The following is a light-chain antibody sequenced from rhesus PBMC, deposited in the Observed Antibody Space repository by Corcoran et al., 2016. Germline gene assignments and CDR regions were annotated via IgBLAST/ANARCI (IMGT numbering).Light chain of an antibody. V-gene: IGKV3-35*01. CDR2: DAS. CDR1: QRVTTS. Sequence: IVLTQSPGTLSLSPGGRATLSCRASQRVTTSLAWYQHKPGQAPRLLIYDASTRATGIPDRFSGSGSGTDFTLTISSLEPEDVGLYYCQQYNDWTFGQGTKVEVK. CDR3: QQYNDWT. J-gene: IGKJ1*01.